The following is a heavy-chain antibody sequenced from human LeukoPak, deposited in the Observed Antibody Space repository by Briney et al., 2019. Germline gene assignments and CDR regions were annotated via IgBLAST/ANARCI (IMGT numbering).Heavy chain of an antibody. V-gene: IGHV4-61*02. CDR3: ARDLAAAGKAYYYYMDV. D-gene: IGHD6-13*01. CDR1: GGSISSGSYY. J-gene: IGHJ6*03. CDR2: IYTSGST. Sequence: SQTLSLTCTVSGGSISSGSYYWSWIRQPAGTGLEWIGRIYTSGSTNYNPSLKSRVTISVDTSKNQFSLKLSSVTAADTAVYYCARDLAAAGKAYYYYMDVWGKGTTVTVSS.